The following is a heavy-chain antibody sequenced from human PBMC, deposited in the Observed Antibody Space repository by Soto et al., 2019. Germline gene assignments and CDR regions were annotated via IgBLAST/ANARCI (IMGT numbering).Heavy chain of an antibody. CDR3: ASHRGVDDAFDF. J-gene: IGHJ3*01. CDR1: GFTFSSQT. V-gene: IGHV3-21*01. D-gene: IGHD2-15*01. CDR2: VSSSGSYK. Sequence: EVQLVESGGGLVKPGGSMRLSCAVSGFTFSSQTMNWVRQSPGKGLEWVSSVSSSGSYKYYADSVKGRFTISRDNAKNSLYLQMNSLRAEDTAVYFCASHRGVDDAFDFWGQGTMFTVSS.